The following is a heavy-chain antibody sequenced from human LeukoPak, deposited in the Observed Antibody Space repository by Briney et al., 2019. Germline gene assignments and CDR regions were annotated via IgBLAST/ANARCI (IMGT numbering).Heavy chain of an antibody. CDR2: ISGSGGST. V-gene: IGHV3-23*01. D-gene: IGHD5-12*01. CDR1: GFTFSSYA. J-gene: IGHJ6*02. Sequence: GGSLRLSCAASGFTFSSYAMSWVRQAPGKGLEWGSAISGSGGSTYYADSVKGRFTIYRDNSKNTLYLQMNSLRAEDTAVYYCAKVPVATMVGDYYYYGMDVWGQGTTVTVSS. CDR3: AKVPVATMVGDYYYYGMDV.